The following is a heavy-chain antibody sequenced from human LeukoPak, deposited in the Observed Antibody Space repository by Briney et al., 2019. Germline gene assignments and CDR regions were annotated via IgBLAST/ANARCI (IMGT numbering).Heavy chain of an antibody. Sequence: GGSLRLSCAASGFTFSSYSMNWVRQAPGKGLEWVSSISSSKSYIYYADSVKGRFTISRDNAKNSLYLQMNSLRAEDTAVYYCARQPYSSSWYSAFDIWGQGTMVTVSS. V-gene: IGHV3-21*01. D-gene: IGHD6-13*01. CDR2: ISSSKSYI. CDR3: ARQPYSSSWYSAFDI. J-gene: IGHJ3*02. CDR1: GFTFSSYS.